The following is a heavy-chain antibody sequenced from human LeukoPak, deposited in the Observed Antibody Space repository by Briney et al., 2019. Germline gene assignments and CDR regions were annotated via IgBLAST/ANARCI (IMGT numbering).Heavy chain of an antibody. CDR1: GGSISSSRYY. Sequence: SETLSLTCTVSGGSISSSRYYWSWIRQPAGKGLEWIGRIYTSGSTNYNPSLKSRVTMSVGTSKNQFSLKLSSVTAADTAVYYCARDRTGYCSGGSCYSGAFDIWGQGTMVTVSS. CDR2: IYTSGST. J-gene: IGHJ3*02. D-gene: IGHD2-15*01. CDR3: ARDRTGYCSGGSCYSGAFDI. V-gene: IGHV4-61*02.